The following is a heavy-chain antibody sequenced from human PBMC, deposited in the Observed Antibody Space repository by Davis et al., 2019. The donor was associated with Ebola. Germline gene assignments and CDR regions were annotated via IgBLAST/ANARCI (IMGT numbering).Heavy chain of an antibody. CDR3: ARFKLNYGDYYYGMDI. V-gene: IGHV5-51*01. CDR1: GYSFTSYW. CDR2: IYPGDSDT. D-gene: IGHD4-17*01. Sequence: AASLKISCTGAGYSFTSYWTGWVRQMPGKGLEWMGIIYPGDSDTRYSPSFQGQVTISADKSISTAYLQWSSLKASDTAMYYCARFKLNYGDYYYGMDIWGQGTTVTVSS. J-gene: IGHJ6*02.